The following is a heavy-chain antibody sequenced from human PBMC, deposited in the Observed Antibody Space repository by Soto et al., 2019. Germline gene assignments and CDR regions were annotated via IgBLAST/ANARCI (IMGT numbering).Heavy chain of an antibody. CDR3: ARESLGAKGADH. V-gene: IGHV1-69*17. CDR1: GDTFNSYL. D-gene: IGHD3-16*01. J-gene: IGHJ4*02. Sequence: QVQLVQSGAEVKRPGSSVKVSCESSGDTFNSYLISWVRQAPGQGLEWMGGIIPIIRVTHYAQKFQGRVTMSAISSTGTAYMELTNLGFEDTALYYCARESLGAKGADHWGQGTLVTVSS. CDR2: IIPIIRVT.